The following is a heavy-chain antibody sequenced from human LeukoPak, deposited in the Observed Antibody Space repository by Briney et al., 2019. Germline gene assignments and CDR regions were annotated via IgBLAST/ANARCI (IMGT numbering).Heavy chain of an antibody. Sequence: GGSLRLSCAASGFTFSSYNMNWVRQAPGKGLEWVSAISGSGGSTYYADSVKGRFTISRDNSKNTLYLQMNSLRAEDTAVYYCAKDGDCGGDCYEGYFDYWGQGTLVTVSS. J-gene: IGHJ4*02. CDR1: GFTFSSYN. D-gene: IGHD2-21*02. CDR2: ISGSGGST. CDR3: AKDGDCGGDCYEGYFDY. V-gene: IGHV3-23*01.